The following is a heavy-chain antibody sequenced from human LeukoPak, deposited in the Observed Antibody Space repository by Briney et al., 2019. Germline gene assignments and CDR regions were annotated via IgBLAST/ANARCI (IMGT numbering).Heavy chain of an antibody. J-gene: IGHJ3*02. CDR3: ARVNLYRSDSDYNDAFDI. CDR1: GFTFSNYD. V-gene: IGHV3-13*04. Sequence: GGSLRPSCAASGFTFSNYDMHWVRQATGKGLEYLPAIGVGGDTYYSGSVKGRFTISRENAENSLYLQMNNLRVEDTAVYYCARVNLYRSDSDYNDAFDIWGQGTMVTVSS. D-gene: IGHD4-11*01. CDR2: IGVGGDT.